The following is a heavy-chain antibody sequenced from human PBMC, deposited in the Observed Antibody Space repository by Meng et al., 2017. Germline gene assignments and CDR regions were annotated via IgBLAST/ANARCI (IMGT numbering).Heavy chain of an antibody. CDR3: ARGDWNDAWYFDL. CDR1: AFSFSSYC. CDR2: IWYDGNNK. Sequence: HVGESVGGVALSGSSLTLLCVASAFSFSSYCIPWVRHASGKGLEFVAVIWYDGNNKYCADSVKGRFTISRDNSKNTLYLQMNSLRAEATAVYYCARGDWNDAWYFDLWGRGTLVTVSS. D-gene: IGHD1-1*01. V-gene: IGHV3-33*01. J-gene: IGHJ2*01.